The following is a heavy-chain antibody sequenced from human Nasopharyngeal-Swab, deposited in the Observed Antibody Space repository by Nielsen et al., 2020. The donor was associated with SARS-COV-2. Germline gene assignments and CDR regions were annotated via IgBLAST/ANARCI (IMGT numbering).Heavy chain of an antibody. V-gene: IGHV3-30*03. CDR2: ISYDGSNK. Sequence: GESLKISCAASGFTFSSYGMHWVRQAPGQGLEWVAVISYDGSNKYYADSVKGRFTISRDNSKNTLYLQMNSLRAEDTAVYYCARDPDSRDGSTFDYWGQGTLVTVSS. J-gene: IGHJ4*02. CDR1: GFTFSSYG. D-gene: IGHD5-24*01. CDR3: ARDPDSRDGSTFDY.